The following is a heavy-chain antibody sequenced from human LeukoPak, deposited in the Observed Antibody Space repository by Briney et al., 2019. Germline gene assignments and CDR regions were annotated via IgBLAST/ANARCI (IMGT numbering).Heavy chain of an antibody. CDR1: GFTFSSYA. CDR3: AKDLQYSLGYFDY. CDR2: VRGSGDST. Sequence: GGSLRLSCAASGFTFSSYAMSWVRQAPGKGLEWVSGVRGSGDSTYYADSVKGRFTISRDNSKNTLYLQMNSLRAEDTAVYYCAKDLQYSLGYFDYWGQGTLVTVSS. V-gene: IGHV3-23*01. J-gene: IGHJ4*02. D-gene: IGHD4-11*01.